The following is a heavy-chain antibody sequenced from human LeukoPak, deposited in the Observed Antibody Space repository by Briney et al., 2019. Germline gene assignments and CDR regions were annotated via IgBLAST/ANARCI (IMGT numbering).Heavy chain of an antibody. V-gene: IGHV4-61*02. Sequence: PSETLSLTCTVSGGSISSGSYYWSWIRQPAGKGLEWIGRIYTSGSTNYNPSLKSRVTISVDTSKNQFSLKLSSVTAADTAVYYCARGRHDGRLLDAFDLWGQGTMVTVSS. CDR3: ARGRHDGRLLDAFDL. CDR1: GGSISSGSYY. CDR2: IYTSGST. J-gene: IGHJ3*01. D-gene: IGHD5-18*01.